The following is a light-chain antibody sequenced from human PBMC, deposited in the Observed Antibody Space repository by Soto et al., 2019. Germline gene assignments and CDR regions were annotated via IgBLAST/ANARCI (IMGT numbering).Light chain of an antibody. CDR3: GTWDSSLSAVYV. CDR1: SSNIGNNY. V-gene: IGLV1-51*01. CDR2: DNN. J-gene: IGLJ1*01. Sequence: QSVLTQPPSLSAAPGQKVTISCSGSSSNIGNNYVSWYQQLPGTAPKLLIYDNNKRPSGIPDRFSGSKSGTSATLGITGLQTGDEADYYCGTWDSSLSAVYVFGTGTKVTVL.